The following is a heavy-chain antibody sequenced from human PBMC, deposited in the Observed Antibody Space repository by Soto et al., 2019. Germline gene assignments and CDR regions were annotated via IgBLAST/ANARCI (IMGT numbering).Heavy chain of an antibody. J-gene: IGHJ6*03. CDR2: INHSGST. CDR1: GGSFSGYY. D-gene: IGHD6-19*01. CDR3: ARERLVGYYYYMDV. V-gene: IGHV4-34*01. Sequence: SETLSLTCAVYGGSFSGYYWSWIRRPPGKGLEWIGEINHSGSTNYNPSLKSRVTISVDTSKNQFSLKLSSVTAADTAVYYCARERLVGYYYYMDVWGKGTTVNVSS.